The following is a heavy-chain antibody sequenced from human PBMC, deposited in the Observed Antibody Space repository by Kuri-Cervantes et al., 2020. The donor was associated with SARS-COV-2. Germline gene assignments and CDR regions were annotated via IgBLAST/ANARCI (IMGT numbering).Heavy chain of an antibody. J-gene: IGHJ3*02. CDR1: GFTFRTYG. CDR3: ANLQWLLIDDAFDI. CDR2: ISYDEVNK. V-gene: IGHV3-30*18. Sequence: GESLKISCAASGFTFRTYGMHWVRQAPGKGLEWVALISYDEVNKYYADSVKGRFSISRDNSKNTLYLQMNSLRAEDTAVYYCANLQWLLIDDAFDIWGQGTVVTVSS. D-gene: IGHD3-22*01.